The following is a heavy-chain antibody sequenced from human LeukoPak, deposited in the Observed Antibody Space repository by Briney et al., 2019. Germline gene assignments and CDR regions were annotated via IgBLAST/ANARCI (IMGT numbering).Heavy chain of an antibody. V-gene: IGHV3-7*01. Sequence: PGGSLRLSCAASGFTFSSYWMSWVRQAPGKGLEWVANIKQDGSEKYYVDSVKGRFTISRDNAKNSLYLQMNSLRAEDTAVYYCKAGPTGGSSDYWGQGTLVTVSS. J-gene: IGHJ4*02. CDR1: GFTFSSYW. CDR2: IKQDGSEK. D-gene: IGHD3-16*01. CDR3: KAGPTGGSSDY.